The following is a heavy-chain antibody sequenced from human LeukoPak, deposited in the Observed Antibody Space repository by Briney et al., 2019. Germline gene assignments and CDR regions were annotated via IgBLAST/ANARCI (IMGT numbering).Heavy chain of an antibody. Sequence: PGGSLRLSCAASGFTFSTYWMHWVRQVPGKGLVRVSRINSDGSSTSYADSVKGRLTISRDNIKNTLYLQMNSLTAEDTAVYYCTRGDYSFDYWGQGTLVTVSS. V-gene: IGHV3-74*01. J-gene: IGHJ4*02. CDR2: INSDGSST. CDR1: GFTFSTYW. CDR3: TRGDYSFDY. D-gene: IGHD2-21*01.